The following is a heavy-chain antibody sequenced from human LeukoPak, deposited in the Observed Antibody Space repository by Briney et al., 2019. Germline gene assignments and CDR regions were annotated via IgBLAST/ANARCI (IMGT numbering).Heavy chain of an antibody. CDR3: ARPVMVHGGYAFDI. J-gene: IGHJ3*02. Sequence: SETLSLTCTVSGGSISSYYWSWIRQPPGKALEWIGYIYYSGSTNYNPSLKSRVTISVDTSKNQFSLKPSSVTAADTAVYYCARPVMVHGGYAFDIWGQGTMVTVSS. V-gene: IGHV4-59*08. CDR2: IYYSGST. CDR1: GGSISSYY. D-gene: IGHD3-10*01.